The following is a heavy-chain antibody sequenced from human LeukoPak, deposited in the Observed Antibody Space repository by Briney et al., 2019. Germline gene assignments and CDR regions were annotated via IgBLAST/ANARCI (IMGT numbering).Heavy chain of an antibody. J-gene: IGHJ3*02. Sequence: GGSLRLSCAASGFTFSSYAMSWVRQAPGKGLEWVSAISGSGGSTYYADSVKGRFTISRDNSKNTLYLQMNSLRAEDTAVYYCAKDPKAYSSSGVAFDIWGQGTMVTVSS. V-gene: IGHV3-23*01. CDR2: ISGSGGST. CDR1: GFTFSSYA. CDR3: AKDPKAYSSSGVAFDI. D-gene: IGHD6-6*01.